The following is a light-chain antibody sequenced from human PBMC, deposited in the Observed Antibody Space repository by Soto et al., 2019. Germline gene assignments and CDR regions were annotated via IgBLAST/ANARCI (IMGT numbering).Light chain of an antibody. CDR3: NSYTSRSTHV. V-gene: IGLV2-14*01. Sequence: QSALTQPASVSASPGQSITISCTGTSSDVGGYNYVSWYQQHPGKAPKLMIYDVSNRPSGVSDRFSGSKSGNTASLTISGLQAEDEADYYCNSYTSRSTHVFGTGTKLTVL. CDR1: SSDVGGYNY. J-gene: IGLJ1*01. CDR2: DVS.